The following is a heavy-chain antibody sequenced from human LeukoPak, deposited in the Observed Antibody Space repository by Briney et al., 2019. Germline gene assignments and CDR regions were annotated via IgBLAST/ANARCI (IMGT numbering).Heavy chain of an antibody. CDR1: GGSFSGYY. J-gene: IGHJ5*02. Sequence: SETLSLTCAVYGGSFSGYYWSWIRQPPGKGLEWIGEINHSGSTNYNPSLKSRVTISVDTSKNQFSLKLSSVTAADTAVYYCARHGSGSYFLFSRWFDPWGQGTLVTVSS. CDR3: ARHGSGSYFLFSRWFDP. D-gene: IGHD3-10*01. CDR2: INHSGST. V-gene: IGHV4-34*01.